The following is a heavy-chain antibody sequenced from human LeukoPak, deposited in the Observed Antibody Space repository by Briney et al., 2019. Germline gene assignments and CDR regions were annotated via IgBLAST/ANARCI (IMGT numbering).Heavy chain of an antibody. CDR2: IYYSGTT. Sequence: PSETLSLTCTVSGDSVSSSSYYWGWIRQPPGKGLEWIGSIYYSGTTYYNPSLKRRVTISVDTSRNQFSLILTSVTAADTALYYCARHQYANNWSDPWGQGALVTVSS. V-gene: IGHV4-39*01. CDR1: GDSVSSSSYY. J-gene: IGHJ5*02. CDR3: ARHQYANNWSDP. D-gene: IGHD2-8*01.